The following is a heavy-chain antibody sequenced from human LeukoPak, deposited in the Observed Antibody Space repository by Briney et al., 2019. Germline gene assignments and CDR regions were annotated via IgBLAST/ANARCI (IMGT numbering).Heavy chain of an antibody. CDR1: GITLSSYA. J-gene: IGHJ4*02. CDR2: FSGSGGGT. D-gene: IGHD3-16*02. V-gene: IGHV3-23*01. CDR3: ARPRVQGVIRDFDN. Sequence: PGGSLRLSCAASGITLSSYAMSWVRQAPGKGLQWVSGFSGSGGGTYYADSVRGRFTISRDNSKNALYLQMNSLRAEDTAVYYCARPRVQGVIRDFDNWGQGTLVTVSS.